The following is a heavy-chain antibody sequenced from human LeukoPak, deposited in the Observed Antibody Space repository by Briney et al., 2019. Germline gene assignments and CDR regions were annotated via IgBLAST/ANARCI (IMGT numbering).Heavy chain of an antibody. CDR2: VGPSGART. CDR1: GFTFSSYS. CDR3: AKDDAYLQYDD. Sequence: GGSLRLSCAAYGFTFSSYSMNWVRQAPGKGLEWVSGVGPSGARTYYADSVKGRFTVSRDNSKNMVFLQMNSLRAEDTAIYYCAKDDAYLQYDDWGQGTLVTVSS. V-gene: IGHV3-23*01. D-gene: IGHD5-24*01. J-gene: IGHJ4*02.